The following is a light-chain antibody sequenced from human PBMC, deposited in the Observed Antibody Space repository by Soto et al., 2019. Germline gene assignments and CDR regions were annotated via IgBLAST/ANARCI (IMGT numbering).Light chain of an antibody. CDR3: SSYTTSSTRV. V-gene: IGLV2-14*01. CDR2: EVT. J-gene: IGLJ1*01. CDR1: SSDVGIYNY. Sequence: QSVLPQPASVSGSPGQSIAIPCTGSSSDVGIYNYVSWYQQHPGKVPKLIIYEVTNRPSGVSNRFSGSKSGNTASLTISGLQAEDEADYYFSSYTTSSTRVFGTGTKLTVL.